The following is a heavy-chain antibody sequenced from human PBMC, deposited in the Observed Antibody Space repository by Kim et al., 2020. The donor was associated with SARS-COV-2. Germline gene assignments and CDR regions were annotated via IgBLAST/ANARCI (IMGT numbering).Heavy chain of an antibody. J-gene: IGHJ4*02. CDR1: GFTFEDYG. CDR3: AKANSDGNPDY. D-gene: IGHD1-1*01. Sequence: GGSLRLSCAASGFTFEDYGMSWVRQAPGKGLEWVAGINLDGGSTGYADSVKGRFTISRDNARNSLYLQMNSLRAEDTALYHCAKANSDGNPDYWGQGTLV. CDR2: INLDGGST. V-gene: IGHV3-20*01.